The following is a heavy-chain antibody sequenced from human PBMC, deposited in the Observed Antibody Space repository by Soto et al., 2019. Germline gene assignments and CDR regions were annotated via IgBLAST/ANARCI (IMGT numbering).Heavy chain of an antibody. V-gene: IGHV3-7*01. CDR1: GFSLSTYW. Sequence: ESGGGLVQPGGSLRLSCAASGFSLSTYWMSWVRQTPGKGLEWVANIHPDGGEKHYVDSVKGRFSISRDNAKNSGYLQMNSLRAEDAAVYYCARQFTYGRVWGQGTLVTVSS. D-gene: IGHD3-10*01. J-gene: IGHJ4*02. CDR3: ARQFTYGRV. CDR2: IHPDGGEK.